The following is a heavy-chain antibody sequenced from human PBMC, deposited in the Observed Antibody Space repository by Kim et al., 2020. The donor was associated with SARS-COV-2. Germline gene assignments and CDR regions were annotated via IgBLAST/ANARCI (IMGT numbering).Heavy chain of an antibody. J-gene: IGHJ3*02. CDR1: GYTLTDYY. CDR3: AKDCGLGGARDI. CDR2: IHAKSGIT. Sequence: ASVKVSCKASGYTLTDYYIHWVRQAPGQGLEWMGRIHAKSGITNYVEKFQGRVTMTRDTSISTAYMELSSLRSDDTAMYYCAKDCGLGGARDIWGQGTMVTVSS. V-gene: IGHV1-2*06. D-gene: IGHD1-26*01.